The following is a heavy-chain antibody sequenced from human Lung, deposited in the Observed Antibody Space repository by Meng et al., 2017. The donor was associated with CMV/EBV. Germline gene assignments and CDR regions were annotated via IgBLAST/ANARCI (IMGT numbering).Heavy chain of an antibody. CDR3: ARVTGELLNEYYYDD. J-gene: IGHJ4*02. CDR1: GGSSSGYY. V-gene: IGHV4-59*01. CDR2: IYYSGST. Sequence: GSLRLSCAVYGGSSSGYYWSWIRQPPGKGLEWIGYIYYSGSTNYNPSLKSRVTISVDTSKNQFSLKLSSVTAADTAVYYCARVTGELLNEYYYDDWGQGTLVTGSS. D-gene: IGHD1-26*01.